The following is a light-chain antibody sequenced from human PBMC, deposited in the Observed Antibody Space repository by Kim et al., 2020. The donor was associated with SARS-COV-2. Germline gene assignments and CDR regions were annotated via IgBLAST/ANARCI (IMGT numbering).Light chain of an antibody. CDR3: MQGTHWPPT. CDR1: QSLEDSDGNTH. CDR2: QVS. J-gene: IGKJ2*01. Sequence: DVVMTQSPLSLPVTLGQAASISCRSSQSLEDSDGNTHLNWLQQRPGQSPRRLIYQVSDRDSGVPDRISGSGSGTGFTLKISRVEAEDLGIYYCMQGTHWPPTFGQGTKLEI. V-gene: IGKV2-30*01.